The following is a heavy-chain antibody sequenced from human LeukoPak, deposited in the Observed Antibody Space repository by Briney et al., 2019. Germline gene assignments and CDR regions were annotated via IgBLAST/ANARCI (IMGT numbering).Heavy chain of an antibody. CDR1: GFTFSSYA. Sequence: GGSLRLSCAASGFTFSSYAMSWVRQAPGKGLEWVTSISGSGGSTYYADSVKGRFTISRDNSKNTLYLQMNSLRAEDTAVYYCAKEPYSSGWYEGYFQQWGQGTLVTVSS. CDR3: AKEPYSSGWYEGYFQQ. J-gene: IGHJ1*01. V-gene: IGHV3-23*01. CDR2: ISGSGGST. D-gene: IGHD6-19*01.